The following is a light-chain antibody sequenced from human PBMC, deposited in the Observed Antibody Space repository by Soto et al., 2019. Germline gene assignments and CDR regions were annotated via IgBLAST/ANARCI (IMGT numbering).Light chain of an antibody. Sequence: EIVMTQSPATLSLSPGERATLSCRASENINNNFLAWYQQKPGQAPRLLLYGASARATGISARFSGSGSGTEFTLTISSLQSEDFAVYYCQQYSNWPTFGQGTKVDIK. V-gene: IGKV3-15*01. J-gene: IGKJ1*01. CDR3: QQYSNWPT. CDR2: GAS. CDR1: ENINNN.